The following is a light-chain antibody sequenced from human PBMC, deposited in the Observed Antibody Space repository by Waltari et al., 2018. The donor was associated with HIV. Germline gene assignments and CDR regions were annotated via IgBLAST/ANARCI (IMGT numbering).Light chain of an antibody. CDR2: EVS. CDR1: SSDVGGYNY. CDR3: SSFSGTSNLYV. J-gene: IGLJ1*01. V-gene: IGLV2-8*01. Sequence: QSALTQPPSASGSPGQSVTLSCTGASSDVGGYNYVSWYQQHPGKAPKLMIYEVSERPSGVPARFSGSKSGNTASLTVSGLQAEDEADYYCSSFSGTSNLYVFGTGTKVTVL.